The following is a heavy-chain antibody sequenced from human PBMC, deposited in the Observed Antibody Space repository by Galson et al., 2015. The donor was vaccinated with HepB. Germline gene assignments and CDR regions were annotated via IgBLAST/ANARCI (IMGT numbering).Heavy chain of an antibody. J-gene: IGHJ6*02. D-gene: IGHD5-18*01. CDR3: AKGYSYGSPYGMDV. CDR2: ISGSGGST. CDR1: GFTFSSYA. V-gene: IGHV3-23*01. Sequence: SLRLSCAASGFTFSSYAMSWVRQAPGKGLEWDSAISGSGGSTYYADSVKGRFTISRDNSKNTLYLQMNSLRAEDTAVYYCAKGYSYGSPYGMDVWGQGTTVTVSS.